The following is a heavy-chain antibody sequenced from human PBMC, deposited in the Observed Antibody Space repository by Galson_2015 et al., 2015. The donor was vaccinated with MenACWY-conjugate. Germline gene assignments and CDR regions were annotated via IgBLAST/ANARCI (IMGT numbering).Heavy chain of an antibody. Sequence: SLRLSCAASGFTFGSYWMSWVRQAPGKGLEWVANIKQDGSEKYYVDSVKGRFTISRDNAKNSLYLQMNSLRAEDTAVYYCARDRTIFGVVIDFDYWGQGTLVTVSS. CDR1: GFTFGSYW. J-gene: IGHJ4*02. D-gene: IGHD3-3*01. CDR2: IKQDGSEK. CDR3: ARDRTIFGVVIDFDY. V-gene: IGHV3-7*03.